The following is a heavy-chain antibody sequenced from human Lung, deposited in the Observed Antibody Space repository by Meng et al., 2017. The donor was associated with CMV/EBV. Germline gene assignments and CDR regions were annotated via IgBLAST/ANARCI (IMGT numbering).Heavy chain of an antibody. V-gene: IGHV4-61*02. Sequence: QVQPPEPGPSLDNSSTTLPLTCTACGDSISSYSYYWTWSRQPAGKGLEWIGRIYSSGRTNYDPSLRSRVSISVDTSKNQFSLKLKSVPAADAAIYYCARGYHLLYYFDYWGQGTLVTVSS. CDR2: IYSSGRT. D-gene: IGHD2-2*02. CDR3: ARGYHLLYYFDY. J-gene: IGHJ4*02. CDR1: GDSISSYSYY.